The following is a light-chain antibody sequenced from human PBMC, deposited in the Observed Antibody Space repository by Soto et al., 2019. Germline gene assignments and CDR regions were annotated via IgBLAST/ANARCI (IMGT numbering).Light chain of an antibody. CDR1: QSINIY. CDR2: AAS. V-gene: IGKV1-39*01. J-gene: IGKJ2*01. CDR3: QQSYRIAYT. Sequence: IQLTQSPSSLSASVGDRVTVTCRASQSINIYLNWYQQKPGKAPTLLIYAASSLQSGVPSRFSGGGSRTDLTLTISSLQAEDFATYYCQQSYRIAYTVGQGTKLEIK.